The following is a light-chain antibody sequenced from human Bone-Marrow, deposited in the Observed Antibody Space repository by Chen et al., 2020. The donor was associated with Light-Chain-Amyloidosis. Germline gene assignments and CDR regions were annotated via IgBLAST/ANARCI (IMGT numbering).Light chain of an antibody. CDR3: AAWDDSLSGV. J-gene: IGLJ3*02. Sequence: QSVLTQPPSASGTPGQRVTISCSGSSSNIGSNYVYWYQQPPGMAPKLLIYRNNKRPSGVPDRFSGSKSGDSASLAISGLRSEDEADYYCAAWDDSLSGVLGGGTKLTVL. CDR2: RNN. CDR1: SSNIGSNY. V-gene: IGLV1-47*01.